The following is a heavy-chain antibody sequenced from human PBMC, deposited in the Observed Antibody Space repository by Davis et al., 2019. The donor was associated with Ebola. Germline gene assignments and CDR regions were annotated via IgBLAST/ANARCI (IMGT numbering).Heavy chain of an antibody. Sequence: ASVKVSCKASGYTFTSYGISWVRQAPGQGLEWMGWISAYNGNTNYAQKLQGRVTMTTDTSTSTAYMELRSLRSDDTAVYYCARDCSGGSLLNCYYGMDVWGQGTTVTVSS. CDR3: ARDCSGGSLLNCYYGMDV. CDR1: GYTFTSYG. CDR2: ISAYNGNT. J-gene: IGHJ6*02. V-gene: IGHV1-18*01. D-gene: IGHD2-15*01.